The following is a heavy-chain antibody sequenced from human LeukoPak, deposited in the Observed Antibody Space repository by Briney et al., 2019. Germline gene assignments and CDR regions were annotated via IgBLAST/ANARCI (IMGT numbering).Heavy chain of an antibody. Sequence: SETLSLTCAVYGGSFSSYYWSWIRQPPGKGLEWIGEINHSGSTNYNPSLKSRVTISVDTSKNQFSLKLSSVTAADTAVYYCARDRWGAANWFDPWGQGTLVTVSS. CDR2: INHSGST. J-gene: IGHJ5*02. D-gene: IGHD6-25*01. CDR3: ARDRWGAANWFDP. CDR1: GGSFSSYY. V-gene: IGHV4-34*01.